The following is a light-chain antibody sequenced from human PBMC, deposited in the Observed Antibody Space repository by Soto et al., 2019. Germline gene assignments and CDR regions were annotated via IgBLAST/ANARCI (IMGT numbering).Light chain of an antibody. CDR1: SSDVGAYNY. J-gene: IGLJ3*02. CDR2: EVS. CDR3: SSYTSSTTWV. Sequence: QSALTQPASVSGSPGQSITISCTGTSSDVGAYNYVSWYQQHPGKAPKLMIYEVSYRPSGVSDRLSGSRSGNTASLTISGLQAEDESDYYCSSYTSSTTWVFGGGTQLTVL. V-gene: IGLV2-14*01.